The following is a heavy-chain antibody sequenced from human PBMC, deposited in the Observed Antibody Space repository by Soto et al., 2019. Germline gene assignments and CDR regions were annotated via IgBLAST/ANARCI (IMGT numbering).Heavy chain of an antibody. D-gene: IGHD2-2*01. V-gene: IGHV4-59*01. J-gene: IGHJ4*02. Sequence: ASEPLSLRWSVAGGSIGSYGGSWIRQPPGKGLEWIGYIYYSGSTNYNPSLKSRVTISVDTSKNQFSLKLSSVTAADTAVYYCARNTYSSTSIDYWGQGTLVTVSS. CDR1: GGSIGSYG. CDR2: IYYSGST. CDR3: ARNTYSSTSIDY.